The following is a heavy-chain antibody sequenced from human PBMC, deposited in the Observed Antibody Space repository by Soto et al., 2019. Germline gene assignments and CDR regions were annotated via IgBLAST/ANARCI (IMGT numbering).Heavy chain of an antibody. CDR3: SREFSVILSTGTRVFDY. J-gene: IGHJ4*02. V-gene: IGHV1-18*01. CDR2: VSAYNGNT. CDR1: GYTFNSYG. Sequence: QVQVVQSGAEVKKPGASVKVSCKTSGYTFNSYGISWVRQAPGQGLEWMGWVSAYNGNTNYAQSLQGRVTMTTDTSTSTAYLELRRLRTDDTAVYFWSREFSVILSTGTRVFDYWGQGTLVTVSS. D-gene: IGHD2-8*02.